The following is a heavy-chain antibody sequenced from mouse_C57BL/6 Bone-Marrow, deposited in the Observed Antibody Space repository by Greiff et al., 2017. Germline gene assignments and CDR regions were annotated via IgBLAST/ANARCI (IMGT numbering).Heavy chain of an antibody. CDR3: ARWGCAMDY. J-gene: IGHJ4*01. CDR2: ILPGSGST. CDR1: GYTFTGYW. Sequence: VKLMESGAELMKPGASVKLSCKATGYTFTGYWIAWVKQRPGHGLEWIGEILPGSGSTNYNEKFKGKATLTADPSSNTAYMQLSSLTAADSAIYYCARWGCAMDYWGQGTSVTVSS. V-gene: IGHV1-9*01.